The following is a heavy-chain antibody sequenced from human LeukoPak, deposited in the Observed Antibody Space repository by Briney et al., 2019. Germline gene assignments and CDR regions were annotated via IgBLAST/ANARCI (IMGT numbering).Heavy chain of an antibody. V-gene: IGHV4-59*08. J-gene: IGHJ4*02. D-gene: IGHD3-10*01. CDR2: THYSGNS. CDR1: GDSISNYY. CDR3: ARHFRGVVSAQLDY. Sequence: SETLSLTCTVSGDSISNYYWSWIRQPPGKGLEWIGYTHYSGNSDYNPSLKSRVTILIDTSKNQFSLILSSVTAADTAVYYCARHFRGVVSAQLDYWGQGTRVTVSS.